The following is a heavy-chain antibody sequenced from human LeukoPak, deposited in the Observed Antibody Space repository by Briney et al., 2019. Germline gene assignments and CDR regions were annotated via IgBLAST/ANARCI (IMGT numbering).Heavy chain of an antibody. Sequence: GGSLRLSCAASGFTFRNYGMSWVRQAPGKGLEWVSSISGSGGPTYYAHSVKGRFTISRDNSKNAVFLQMNSLRVEDTAVYYCGKGGSSSWDYFDYWGQGTLVTVSS. CDR2: ISGSGGPT. CDR3: GKGGSSSWDYFDY. J-gene: IGHJ4*02. V-gene: IGHV3-23*01. D-gene: IGHD6-13*01. CDR1: GFTFRNYG.